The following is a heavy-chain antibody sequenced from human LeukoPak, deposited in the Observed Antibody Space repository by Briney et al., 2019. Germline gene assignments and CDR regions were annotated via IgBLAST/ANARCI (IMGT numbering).Heavy chain of an antibody. V-gene: IGHV3-66*01. CDR2: IYSGGST. CDR3: ARGRFNYDSTGYSSFYY. J-gene: IGHJ4*02. D-gene: IGHD3-22*01. Sequence: TGGSLRLSCAASGFTVSSNYMSWVRQAPGKGLEWVSVIYSGGSTYYADSVKGRFTISRDNAKNSVYLQMNSLRAEDTAVHYCARGRFNYDSTGYSSFYYWGQGTLVTVSS. CDR1: GFTVSSNY.